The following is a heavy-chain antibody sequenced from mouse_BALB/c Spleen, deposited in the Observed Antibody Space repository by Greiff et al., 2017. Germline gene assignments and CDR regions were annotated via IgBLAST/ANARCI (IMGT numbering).Heavy chain of an antibody. CDR1: GYAFSSSW. V-gene: IGHV1-82*01. CDR3: ARWEYGNLPFAY. CDR2: IYPGDGDT. Sequence: VQRVESGPELVKPGASVKISCKASGYAFSSSWMNWVKQRPGQGLEWIGRIYPGDGDTNYNGKFKGKATLTADKSSSTAYMQLSSLTSVDSAVYFCARWEYGNLPFAYWGQGTLVTVSA. D-gene: IGHD2-10*02. J-gene: IGHJ3*01.